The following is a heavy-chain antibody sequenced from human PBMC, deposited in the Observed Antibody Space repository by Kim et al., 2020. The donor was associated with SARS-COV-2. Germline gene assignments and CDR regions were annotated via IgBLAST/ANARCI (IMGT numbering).Heavy chain of an antibody. CDR3: ARDRSDYKYSSGWYAAVYPPRYFDL. D-gene: IGHD6-19*01. Sequence: GGSLRLSCAASGFTFSSYWMSWVRQAPGKGLEWVANIKQDGSEKYYVDSVKGRFTISRDNAKNSLYLQMNSLRAEDTAVYYCARDRSDYKYSSGWYAAVYPPRYFDLWGRGTLVTVSS. J-gene: IGHJ2*01. CDR1: GFTFSSYW. CDR2: IKQDGSEK. V-gene: IGHV3-7*01.